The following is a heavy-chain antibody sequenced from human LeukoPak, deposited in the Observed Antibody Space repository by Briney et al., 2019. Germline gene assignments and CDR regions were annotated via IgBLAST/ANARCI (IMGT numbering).Heavy chain of an antibody. V-gene: IGHV4-59*01. CDR3: ARSRGSGWGRTYYFDY. D-gene: IGHD6-19*01. CDR1: GGSISSYY. CDR2: IYYSGST. Sequence: PSETLSLTCTVSGGSISSYYWSWIRQPPGKGLEWIGYIYYSGSTNYNPSLKSRVTISVDTSKNQFSLKLSSVTAADTAVCYCARSRGSGWGRTYYFDYWGQGTLVTVSS. J-gene: IGHJ4*02.